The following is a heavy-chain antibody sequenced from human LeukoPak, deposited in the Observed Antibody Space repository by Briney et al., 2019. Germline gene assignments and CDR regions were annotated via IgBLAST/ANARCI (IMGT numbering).Heavy chain of an antibody. Sequence: GGSLRLSCAASAFTFSNAWMNWVRQAPGKGLEWVGRIKSKTDGGTTDYAAPVKGRFTISRDDSKNTLYLQMNSLKTEDTAVYYCTTEERVSSGYCSGVSCYIDYWGQGTLVTVSS. CDR2: IKSKTDGGTT. CDR1: AFTFSNAW. J-gene: IGHJ4*02. D-gene: IGHD2-15*01. CDR3: TTEERVSSGYCSGVSCYIDY. V-gene: IGHV3-15*01.